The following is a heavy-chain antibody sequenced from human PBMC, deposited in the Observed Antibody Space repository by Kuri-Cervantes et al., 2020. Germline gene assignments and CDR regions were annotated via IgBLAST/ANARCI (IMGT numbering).Heavy chain of an antibody. V-gene: IGHV4-39*07. CDR3: ARDRLPAL. J-gene: IGHJ4*02. D-gene: IGHD2-2*01. CDR1: GGSISSSSYY. Sequence: SETLSLTCTVSGGSISSSSYYWGWIRQPPGRGLEWIGSIYYSGSTYYNPSLKSRVTISVDTSKNQFSLKLSSVTAADTAVYYCARDRLPALWGQGTLVTVSS. CDR2: IYYSGST.